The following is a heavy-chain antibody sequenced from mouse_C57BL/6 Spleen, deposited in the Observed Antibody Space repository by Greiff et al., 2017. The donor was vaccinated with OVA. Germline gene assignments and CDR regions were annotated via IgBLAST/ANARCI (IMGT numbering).Heavy chain of an antibody. CDR2: IRLKSDNYAT. CDR3: TGEVLRFPYYFDY. CDR1: GFTFSNYW. D-gene: IGHD1-1*01. V-gene: IGHV6-3*01. Sequence: EVKLMESGGGLVQPGGSMKLSCVASGFTFSNYWMNWVRQSPEKGLEWVAQIRLKSDNYATHYAESVKGRFTISRDDSKSSVYLQMNNLRAEDTGIYYCTGEVLRFPYYFDYWGQGTTLTVSS. J-gene: IGHJ2*01.